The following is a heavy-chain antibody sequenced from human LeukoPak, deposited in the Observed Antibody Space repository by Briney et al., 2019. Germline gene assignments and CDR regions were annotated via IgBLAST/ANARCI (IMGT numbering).Heavy chain of an antibody. CDR2: IHYSGST. CDR3: ARELDDAFDI. J-gene: IGHJ3*02. D-gene: IGHD1-1*01. V-gene: IGHV4-59*01. CDR1: VGSISSDY. Sequence: SETLSLTCSVPVGSISSDYWSWIRQPPGKGLEWIGYIHYSGSTNYNPPLKSRVTISVDTSKNQFSLKLSSVTAADTAVYYCARELDDAFDIWGQGTMVTVSS.